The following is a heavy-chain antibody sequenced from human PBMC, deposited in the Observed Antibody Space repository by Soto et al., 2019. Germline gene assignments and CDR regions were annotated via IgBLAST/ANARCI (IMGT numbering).Heavy chain of an antibody. V-gene: IGHV4-30-2*01. Sequence: KPSETLSLTCTVSGGSISSGGYYWSWIRQPPGKGLEWIGYIYHSGSTYYNPSLKSRVTISVDRFKNQFSLKLSSVTAADTAVYYCARGYGGNSDGMDVWGQGTTVTVSS. CDR3: ARGYGGNSDGMDV. J-gene: IGHJ6*02. CDR2: IYHSGST. CDR1: GGSISSGGYY. D-gene: IGHD4-17*01.